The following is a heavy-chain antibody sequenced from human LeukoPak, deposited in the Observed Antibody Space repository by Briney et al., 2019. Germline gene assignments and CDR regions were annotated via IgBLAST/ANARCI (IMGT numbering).Heavy chain of an antibody. Sequence: GGSLRLSCAASGFTISSYGMHWVRQAPGKGLEWVAFIRYDGSNKYYADSVKGRFTISRDNSKNTLYLQMNSLRAEDTAVYYCAKGVYYNWFDPWGQGTLVTVSS. V-gene: IGHV3-30*02. CDR3: AKGVYYNWFDP. CDR1: GFTISSYG. CDR2: IRYDGSNK. D-gene: IGHD2-21*01. J-gene: IGHJ5*02.